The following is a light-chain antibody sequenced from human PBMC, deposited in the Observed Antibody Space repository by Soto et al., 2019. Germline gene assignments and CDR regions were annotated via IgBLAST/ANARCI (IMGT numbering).Light chain of an antibody. CDR1: QSVTSTY. CDR2: ATS. CDR3: QHYGRSPM. J-gene: IGKJ1*01. Sequence: EIVLAQSPGTLSLSPGERATLSCRASQSVTSTYLAWYQQRSGQAPRLLVYATSTRAVGVPDRFTGSGSGTDFTLTISRLEPEDFAVYYCQHYGRSPMFGPGTKVEI. V-gene: IGKV3-20*01.